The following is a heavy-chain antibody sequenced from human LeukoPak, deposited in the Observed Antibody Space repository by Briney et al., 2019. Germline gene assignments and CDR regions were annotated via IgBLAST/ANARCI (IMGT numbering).Heavy chain of an antibody. CDR2: IYYSGST. V-gene: IGHV4-31*03. CDR1: GGSISSGGYS. D-gene: IGHD2-15*01. Sequence: SETLSHTCTVSGGSISSGGYSWSWIRQHPGKGLEWIGYIYYSGSTYYNPSLRSRVTISLDTSKNHFSLRLSSVTAADTAVYYCARLGPPNCSGGSCLFDYWGQGTLVTVSS. CDR3: ARLGPPNCSGGSCLFDY. J-gene: IGHJ4*02.